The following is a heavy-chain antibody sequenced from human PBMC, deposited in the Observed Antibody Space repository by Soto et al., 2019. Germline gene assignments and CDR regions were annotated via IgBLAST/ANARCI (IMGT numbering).Heavy chain of an antibody. CDR1: GYTFTSYD. CDR2: MNPNSGNT. Sequence: ASVKVSCKASGYTFTSYDINWVRQATGQGLEWMGWMNPNSGNTGYAQKFQGRVTMTRNTSISTAYMELSSLRSEDTAVYYCARVSDCSGGSCYPGAYMDVWGKGTTVTVSS. CDR3: ARVSDCSGGSCYPGAYMDV. D-gene: IGHD2-15*01. J-gene: IGHJ6*03. V-gene: IGHV1-8*01.